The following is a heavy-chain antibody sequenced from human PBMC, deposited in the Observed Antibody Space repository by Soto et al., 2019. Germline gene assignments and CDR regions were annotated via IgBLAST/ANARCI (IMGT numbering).Heavy chain of an antibody. CDR3: ARDHDEDFGYDLDYFAY. J-gene: IGHJ4*02. CDR1: GFTFSSYA. D-gene: IGHD5-12*01. CDR2: ISYDGSNK. V-gene: IGHV3-30-3*01. Sequence: GGSLRLSCAASGFTFSSYAMHWVRQAPGKGLEWVAVISYDGSNKYYADSVKGRFTISRDNSKNTLYLQMDSLRGEDTAFYFCARDHDEDFGYDLDYFAYWGQGTLVTVSS.